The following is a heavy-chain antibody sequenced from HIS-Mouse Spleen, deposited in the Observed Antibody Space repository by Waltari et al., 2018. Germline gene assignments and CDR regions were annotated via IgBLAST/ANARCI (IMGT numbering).Heavy chain of an antibody. V-gene: IGHV4-39*07. CDR1: GGSIRSSSYY. CDR2: IYYSGST. Sequence: QLQLQESGPGLVKPSETLSLTCTGSGGSIRSSSYYWGWIRQPPGKGLEWIGRIYYSGSTYYNPSLKSRVTISVDTSKNQFSLKLSSVTAADTAVYYCAREIPYSSSWYDWYFDLWGRGTLVTVSS. J-gene: IGHJ2*01. CDR3: AREIPYSSSWYDWYFDL. D-gene: IGHD6-13*01.